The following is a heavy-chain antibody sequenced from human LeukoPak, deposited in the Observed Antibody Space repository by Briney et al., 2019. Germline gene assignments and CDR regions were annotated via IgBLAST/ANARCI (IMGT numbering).Heavy chain of an antibody. Sequence: ASVKVSCKASGYTFTGYYMHWVRQAPGQGLEWMGWINPNSGGTNYAQKLQGRVTMTTDTSTSTAYMELRSLRSDDTAAYYCARANYDTTGYYFPEYFQHWGQGTLVTVSS. V-gene: IGHV1-2*02. CDR2: INPNSGGT. D-gene: IGHD3-22*01. CDR3: ARANYDTTGYYFPEYFQH. J-gene: IGHJ1*01. CDR1: GYTFTGYY.